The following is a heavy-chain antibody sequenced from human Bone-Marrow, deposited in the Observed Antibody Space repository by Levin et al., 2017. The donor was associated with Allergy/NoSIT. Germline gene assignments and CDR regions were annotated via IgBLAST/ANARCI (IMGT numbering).Heavy chain of an antibody. CDR2: ISYDGSKK. D-gene: IGHD3-22*01. CDR1: GFTFSAYG. V-gene: IGHV3-30*03. Sequence: GGSLRLSCAASGFTFSAYGMYWVRQAPGKGLEWVALISYDGSKKAYADSVKGRFSISRDNSNNTVYVQMNSLGTEDTAVYYCARHVGRGYNSGYPVDWGQGTLVTVSS. J-gene: IGHJ4*02. CDR3: ARHVGRGYNSGYPVD.